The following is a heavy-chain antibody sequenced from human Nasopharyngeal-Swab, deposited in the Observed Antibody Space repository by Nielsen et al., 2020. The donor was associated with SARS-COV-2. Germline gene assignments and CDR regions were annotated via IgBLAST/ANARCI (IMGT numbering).Heavy chain of an antibody. D-gene: IGHD6-6*01. CDR3: ARGGAACPGLDY. Sequence: RQAPGKGLEWIGYIYYSGSTYYNPSLKSRVTISVDTSKNQFSLKLSSVTAADTAVYYCARGGAACPGLDYWGQGTLVTVSS. J-gene: IGHJ4*02. V-gene: IGHV4-31*02. CDR2: IYYSGST.